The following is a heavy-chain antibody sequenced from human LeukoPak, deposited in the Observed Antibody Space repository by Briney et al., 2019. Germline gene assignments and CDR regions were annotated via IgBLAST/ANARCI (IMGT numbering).Heavy chain of an antibody. CDR1: GGSFSGYY. CDR2: INHSGST. J-gene: IGHJ5*02. D-gene: IGHD5-12*01. Sequence: SETLSLTCAVYGGSFSGYYWSWIRQPPGKGLEWIGEINHSGSTNYNPSLKSRVTISVDTSKNQFSLKLSSVTAADTAVYYCARRSVATTDHWGQGTLVTVSS. CDR3: ARRSVATTDH. V-gene: IGHV4-34*01.